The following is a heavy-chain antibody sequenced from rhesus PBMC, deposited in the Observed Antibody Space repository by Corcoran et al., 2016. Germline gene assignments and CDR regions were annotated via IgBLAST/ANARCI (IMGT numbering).Heavy chain of an antibody. CDR3: ARDRSPFDY. Sequence: QVQLQESGPGVVKPSETLSLTCAVSGYSISSGYDWSWIRQPPGKGLEWIGYIYGRSGSTNYNPSLKHRVTISKDTSKNQFSLKLSSVTAADTAVYYCARDRSPFDYWGQGVLVTVSS. D-gene: IGHD3-40*01. CDR2: IYGRSGST. V-gene: IGHV4-76*01. J-gene: IGHJ4*01. CDR1: GYSISSGYD.